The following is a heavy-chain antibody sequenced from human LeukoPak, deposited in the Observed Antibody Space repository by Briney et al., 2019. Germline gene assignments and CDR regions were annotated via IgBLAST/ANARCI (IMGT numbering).Heavy chain of an antibody. J-gene: IGHJ3*02. D-gene: IGHD3-3*01. CDR3: ARLKLRFLEWLSPTSDAFDI. V-gene: IGHV1-46*01. Sequence: ASVKGSCKASGYTFTSYYMHWVRQAPGQGLEWMGIINPSGGSTSYAQKFQGRVTMTRDTATSTVYMELSSLRSQDTAVYCCARLKLRFLEWLSPTSDAFDIWGQGTMVTVSS. CDR1: GYTFTSYY. CDR2: INPSGGST.